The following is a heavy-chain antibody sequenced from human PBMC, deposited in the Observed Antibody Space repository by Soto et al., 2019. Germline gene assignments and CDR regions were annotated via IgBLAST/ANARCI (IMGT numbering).Heavy chain of an antibody. D-gene: IGHD2-15*01. CDR3: GRSPRRVDGKWYVDY. CDR1: GDSFSSSNW. V-gene: IGHV4-4*02. CDR2: ILHTGHT. Sequence: QVQLQESGPGLVKPSGTLSLSCGVSGDSFSSSNWWTWIRQPPGKGLEWIRDILHTGHTDLSPSLRSRITISIDTSKKEFSLKMTSVTAADTAVYYCGRSPRRVDGKWYVDYWGPGALVIVAS. J-gene: IGHJ4*02.